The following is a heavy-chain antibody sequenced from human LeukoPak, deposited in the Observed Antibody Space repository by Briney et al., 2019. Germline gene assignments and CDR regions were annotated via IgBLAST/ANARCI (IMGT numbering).Heavy chain of an antibody. CDR1: GGSISSYY. CDR3: AREEYDRGYYYGMDV. Sequence: PSETLSLTCTVSGGSISSYYWSWIRQPPGKGLEWIGYIYYSGSTNYNPSLKSRVTISVDTFKNQFSLKLSSVTAADTAVYYCAREEYDRGYYYGMDVWGQGTTVTVSS. V-gene: IGHV4-59*01. CDR2: IYYSGST. J-gene: IGHJ6*02. D-gene: IGHD3-9*01.